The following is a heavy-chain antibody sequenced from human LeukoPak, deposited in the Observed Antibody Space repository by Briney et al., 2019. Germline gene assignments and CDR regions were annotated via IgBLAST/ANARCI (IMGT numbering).Heavy chain of an antibody. J-gene: IGHJ4*02. CDR1: GLTFSTSG. CDR2: ISSSSSYI. Sequence: KPGGSLRLSCTASGLTFSTSGFNWVRQAPGKGLEWVSSISSSSSYIYYADSVKGRFTISRDNAKNSLYLQMNSLRAEDTAVYYCARDLPISVTITFNLRGYYFDYWGQGTLVTVSS. CDR3: ARDLPISVTITFNLRGYYFDY. V-gene: IGHV3-21*01. D-gene: IGHD3-16*01.